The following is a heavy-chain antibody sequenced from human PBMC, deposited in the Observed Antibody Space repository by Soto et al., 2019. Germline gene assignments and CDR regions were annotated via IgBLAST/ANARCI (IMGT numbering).Heavy chain of an antibody. D-gene: IGHD4-17*01. V-gene: IGHV4-31*03. Sequence: QVQLQESGPGLVKPSQTLSLTCTVSGDSISSGGYYWSWIRQHPGKGLEWIGYIYYSGSTYYNPSLESRVTKPVDTSKTQFALKLSSVTAADPAVYYCARSSEATVTAVDYWGQGTLVTVSS. J-gene: IGHJ4*02. CDR3: ARSSEATVTAVDY. CDR2: IYYSGST. CDR1: GDSISSGGYY.